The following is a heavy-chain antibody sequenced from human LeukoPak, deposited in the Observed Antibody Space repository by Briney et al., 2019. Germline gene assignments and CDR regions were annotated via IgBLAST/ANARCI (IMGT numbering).Heavy chain of an antibody. Sequence: GGSLRLSCAASGFTFSSYGMHWVRQAPGKGLEWVAFIRSDGSNKYYADSVRGRFTISRDNSKKTLYLQMNSLRAEDTAVYYCAKDQRYFDWDYIDYWGQGTLVTVSS. J-gene: IGHJ4*02. CDR1: GFTFSSYG. D-gene: IGHD3-9*01. CDR2: IRSDGSNK. V-gene: IGHV3-30*02. CDR3: AKDQRYFDWDYIDY.